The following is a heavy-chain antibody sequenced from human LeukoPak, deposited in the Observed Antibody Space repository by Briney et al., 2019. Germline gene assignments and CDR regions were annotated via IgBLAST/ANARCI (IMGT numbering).Heavy chain of an antibody. Sequence: SETLSLTCTVSGGSIGSYYWNWIRQPPGKGLEWIGYIYYSGSTNYNPSLKSRVTISVDTSKNQFSLKLSSVTAADTAVYYCAIAVAGPYYFDYWGQGTLVTVSS. J-gene: IGHJ4*02. V-gene: IGHV4-59*01. CDR3: AIAVAGPYYFDY. CDR2: IYYSGST. CDR1: GGSIGSYY. D-gene: IGHD6-19*01.